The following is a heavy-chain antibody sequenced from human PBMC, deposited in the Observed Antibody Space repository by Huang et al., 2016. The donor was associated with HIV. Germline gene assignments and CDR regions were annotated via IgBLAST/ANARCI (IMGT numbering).Heavy chain of an antibody. J-gene: IGHJ4*02. D-gene: IGHD6-19*01. CDR1: GYTFTSYG. V-gene: IGHV1-18*01. CDR3: ARDRGAVAGTSPGY. CDR2: VSAYNGHT. Sequence: QVQLVQSGAEVKKPGASVKVSCKASGYTFTSYGISGVRQAPGQGLEWRRGVSAYNGHTNYAQKLQGRVTMTTETSTSTAYMELRSLRADDTAVYYCARDRGAVAGTSPGYWGQGTLVTVSS.